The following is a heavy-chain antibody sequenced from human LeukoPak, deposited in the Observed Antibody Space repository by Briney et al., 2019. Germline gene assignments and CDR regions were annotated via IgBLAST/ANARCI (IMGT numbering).Heavy chain of an antibody. V-gene: IGHV3-30*18. Sequence: GGSLRLSCAASGFTFSNYDMHWVRQAPGKGLEWVAVISYDGSNKYYADSVKGRFTISRDNSKNTLYLQMNSLRAEDTAVYYCAKDDRGNEAPFDYWGQGTLVTASS. CDR3: AKDDRGNEAPFDY. CDR1: GFTFSNYD. J-gene: IGHJ4*02. CDR2: ISYDGSNK.